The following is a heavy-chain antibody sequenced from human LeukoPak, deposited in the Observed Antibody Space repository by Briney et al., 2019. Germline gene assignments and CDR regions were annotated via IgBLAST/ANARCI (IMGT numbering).Heavy chain of an antibody. V-gene: IGHV3-23*01. Sequence: GASLRLSCAASGFTYSSYAMSWVRQAPGKGLEWVSAISGSGGSTYYADSVKVRFTISRDNSKNTLYLQMNSLRAEDTAVYYCAKDSGSYYYFDYWGQGTLVTVSS. D-gene: IGHD1-26*01. CDR1: GFTYSSYA. CDR3: AKDSGSYYYFDY. CDR2: ISGSGGST. J-gene: IGHJ4*02.